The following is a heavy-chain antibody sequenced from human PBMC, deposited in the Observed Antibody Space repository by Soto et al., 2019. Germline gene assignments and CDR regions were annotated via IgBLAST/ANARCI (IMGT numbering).Heavy chain of an antibody. D-gene: IGHD3-3*01. Sequence: GGSLRLSCAASGCTFSSYAMSWVRQAPGKGLEWVSAISGSGGSTYYADSVKGRFTISRDNSKNTLYLQMNSLRAEDTAVYYCAKVKVFWSGYYHDYWGQGTLVTVSS. CDR1: GCTFSSYA. CDR2: ISGSGGST. J-gene: IGHJ4*02. V-gene: IGHV3-23*01. CDR3: AKVKVFWSGYYHDY.